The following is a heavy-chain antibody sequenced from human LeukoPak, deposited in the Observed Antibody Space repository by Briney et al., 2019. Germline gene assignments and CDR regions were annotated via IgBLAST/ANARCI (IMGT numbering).Heavy chain of an antibody. CDR1: GYAFTSYA. CDR3: AREITGTTGGDWFDP. Sequence: ASVKVSCKASGYAFTSYAMNWVRQAPGQGLEWMGWINTNTGNPTYAQGFTGRFVFSLDTSVSTAYLQIGSLKVEDTAVYYCAREITGTTGGDWFDPWGQGTLVTVSS. J-gene: IGHJ5*02. V-gene: IGHV7-4-1*01. D-gene: IGHD1-20*01. CDR2: INTNTGNP.